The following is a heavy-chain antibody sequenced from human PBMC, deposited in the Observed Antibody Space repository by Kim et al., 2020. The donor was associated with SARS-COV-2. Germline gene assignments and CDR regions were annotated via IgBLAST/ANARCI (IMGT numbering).Heavy chain of an antibody. Sequence: GGSLRLSCAASGFTFSSYWMTWVRQGLGKGLEWVANIKEDGSEKYYMDSVKGRFTISRDNSKNSLYLQMNSLRADDTALYYCLGGPACDCCGYGTFVTVS. V-gene: IGHV3-7*01. D-gene: IGHD2-21*01. J-gene: IGHJ1*01. CDR3: LGGPACDC. CDR1: GFTFSSYW. CDR2: IKEDGSEK.